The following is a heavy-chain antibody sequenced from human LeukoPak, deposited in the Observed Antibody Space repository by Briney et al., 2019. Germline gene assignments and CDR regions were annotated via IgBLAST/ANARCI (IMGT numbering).Heavy chain of an antibody. CDR2: ISPSGGST. CDR3: ARVEPAALGNWFDP. D-gene: IGHD2-2*01. Sequence: ASVKVSCKAFGYTFTSNYIHWVRQAPGQGPEWMGVISPSGGSTTYAQKFQGRVTLTRDMSTSTDYLELSSLRSEDTAVYYCARVEPAALGNWFDPWGQGTLVTVSS. J-gene: IGHJ5*02. CDR1: GYTFTSNY. V-gene: IGHV1-46*01.